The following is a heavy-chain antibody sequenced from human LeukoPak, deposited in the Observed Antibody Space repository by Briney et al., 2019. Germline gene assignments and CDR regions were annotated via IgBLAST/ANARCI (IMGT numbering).Heavy chain of an antibody. V-gene: IGHV3-74*01. CDR3: ARGFKVDQPNWFDP. D-gene: IGHD3-10*01. J-gene: IGHJ5*02. Sequence: GGSLRLSCAASGFTFSNYWVHWVRQPPGKGLVWVSGINSDGTKTLYADSVKGRFTISRDIAKNTLSLQMNSLRAEDTALYYCARGFKVDQPNWFDPWGQGTLVTVSS. CDR1: GFTFSNYW. CDR2: INSDGTKT.